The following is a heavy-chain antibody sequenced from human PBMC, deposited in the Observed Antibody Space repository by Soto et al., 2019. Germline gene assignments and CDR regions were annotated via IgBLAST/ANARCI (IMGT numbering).Heavy chain of an antibody. D-gene: IGHD3-22*01. Sequence: QAQLVQSGAEVKKPGASVKVSCKASGYTFTSSGINWVRQAPGQGLEWLGWISAYDGYTKYAQILQGRVYMTTYTSTKTADMELRSFRSDDTAMYYCARGGYYDSSGSRNYYYYGINVWGHGTTVTVAS. V-gene: IGHV1-18*01. CDR1: GYTFTSSG. J-gene: IGHJ6*02. CDR2: ISAYDGYT. CDR3: ARGGYYDSSGSRNYYYYGINV.